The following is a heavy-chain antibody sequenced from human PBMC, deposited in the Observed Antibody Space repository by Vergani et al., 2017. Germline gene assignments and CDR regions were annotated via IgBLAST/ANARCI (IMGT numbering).Heavy chain of an antibody. J-gene: IGHJ4*02. Sequence: QVQLVQSGAEVKKPGSSVKVSCKASGGTFSSYAISWVRQAPGQGLEWMGGIIPIFGTANYAQKFQGRVTITRDTSASTAYMELSSLRSEDTAVYYCATEYSSSPGVDYWGQGTLVTVSS. CDR3: ATEYSSSPGVDY. V-gene: IGHV1-69*06. CDR1: GGTFSSYA. D-gene: IGHD6-6*01. CDR2: IIPIFGTA.